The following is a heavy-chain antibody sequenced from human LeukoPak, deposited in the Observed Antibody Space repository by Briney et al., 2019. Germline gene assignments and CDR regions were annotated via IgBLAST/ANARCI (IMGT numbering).Heavy chain of an antibody. J-gene: IGHJ6*02. D-gene: IGHD6-19*01. CDR3: SSSDWTHYYGMDV. Sequence: GGSLRLSCVASGFTFSDSGVHWVRQASGRGLEWVGRIRSKANNYATAYATSVKDRFTFSREDSKNTAYLQMNSLKTEDTAVYYCSSSDWTHYYGMDVWGQGTTVTVSS. CDR1: GFTFSDSG. V-gene: IGHV3-73*01. CDR2: IRSKANNYAT.